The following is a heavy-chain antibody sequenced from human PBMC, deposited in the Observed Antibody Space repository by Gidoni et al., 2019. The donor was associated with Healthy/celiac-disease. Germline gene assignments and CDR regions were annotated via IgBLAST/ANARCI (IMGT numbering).Heavy chain of an antibody. Sequence: EVQLVASGGVVVQPGGSLGLSCAASGFNIDDSTMHWVRQAPGKGLEWFARISWDGGSTYYADSVKGRFTISRDNSKNSLYLQMNSLRTEDTAWYYCAKDMKSYYDSSGYDWGQGTLVTVSS. D-gene: IGHD3-22*01. J-gene: IGHJ4*02. CDR3: AKDMKSYYDSSGYD. CDR2: ISWDGGST. CDR1: GFNIDDST. V-gene: IGHV3-43*01.